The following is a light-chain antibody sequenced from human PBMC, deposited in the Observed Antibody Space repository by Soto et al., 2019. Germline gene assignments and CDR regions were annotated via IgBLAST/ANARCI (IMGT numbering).Light chain of an antibody. CDR1: GSDVGGYNY. CDR3: SSSTSSSTLV. J-gene: IGLJ2*01. V-gene: IGLV2-14*01. Sequence: QSALTQPASVSGSPGQSITISCTGTGSDVGGYNYVSWYQQHPGKAPKLMFYDVNNRPSGVSNRFSGSKSGNTASLTISGLQAEDEADYYCSSSTSSSTLVFGGGTKLTVL. CDR2: DVN.